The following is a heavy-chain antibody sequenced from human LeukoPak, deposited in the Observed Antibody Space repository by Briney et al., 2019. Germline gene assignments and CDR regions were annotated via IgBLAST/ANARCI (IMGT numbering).Heavy chain of an antibody. V-gene: IGHV3-74*01. D-gene: IGHD1-14*01. CDR2: INPGGSSI. CDR1: GLTFSSYW. J-gene: IGHJ4*02. Sequence: PGGSLRLSCAASGLTFSSYWMHWVRHVPGKGLVWVARINPGGSSITYADSVKGRFTISRDNAKNTLYLQMDSLRAEDTGVYYCARSNQADDYWGQGTLVTVSS. CDR3: ARSNQADDY.